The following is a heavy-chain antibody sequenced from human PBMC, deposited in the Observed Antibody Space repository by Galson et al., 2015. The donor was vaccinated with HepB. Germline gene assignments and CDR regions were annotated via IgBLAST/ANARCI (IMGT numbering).Heavy chain of an antibody. V-gene: IGHV3-74*01. Sequence: SLRLSCAASGFTFSSYWMHWVRQAPGKGLVRVSRINSDGSSTSYADSVKGRFTISRDNAKNTLYLQMNSLRAEDTAVYYCARQRVHYCSGGSCPIDYWGQGTLVTVSS. J-gene: IGHJ4*02. CDR3: ARQRVHYCSGGSCPIDY. D-gene: IGHD2-15*01. CDR1: GFTFSSYW. CDR2: INSDGSST.